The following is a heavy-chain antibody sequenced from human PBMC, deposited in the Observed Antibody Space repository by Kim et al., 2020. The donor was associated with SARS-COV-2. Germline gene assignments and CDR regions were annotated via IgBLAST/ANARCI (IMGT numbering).Heavy chain of an antibody. Sequence: DNPSLKSRVTISVHTSKNQFTLKMSSLTAAETAVYYCARRDSSNWYFDYWGLGTLVTVSS. J-gene: IGHJ4*02. V-gene: IGHV4-59*08. CDR3: ARRDSSNWYFDY. D-gene: IGHD3-22*01.